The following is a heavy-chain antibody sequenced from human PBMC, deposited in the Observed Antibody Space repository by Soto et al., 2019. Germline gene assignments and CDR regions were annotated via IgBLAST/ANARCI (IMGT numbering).Heavy chain of an antibody. D-gene: IGHD3-10*01. CDR3: AKGPRLNYPQITMVRGVTYYFDY. CDR1: GFTFSSYA. J-gene: IGHJ4*02. CDR2: ISGSGGST. Sequence: GGSLRLSCAASGFTFSSYAMSWVRQAPGKGLEWVSAISGSGGSTYYADSVKGRFTISRDNSKNTLYLQMNSLRAEDTAVYYCAKGPRLNYPQITMVRGVTYYFDYWGQGTLVTVSS. V-gene: IGHV3-23*01.